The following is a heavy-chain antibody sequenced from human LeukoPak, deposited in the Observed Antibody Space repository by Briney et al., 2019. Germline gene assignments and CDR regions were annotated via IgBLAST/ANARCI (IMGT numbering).Heavy chain of an antibody. CDR1: GGSISSYY. Sequence: SETLSLTCTVSGGSISSYYWSWIRQPPGKGLEWIGYIYYSGSTNYNPSLKSRVTISVDTSKNQFSLKLSSVTAADTAVYYCARRTRELGYFDYWGQGTLVTVSS. V-gene: IGHV4-59*01. D-gene: IGHD7-27*01. J-gene: IGHJ4*02. CDR2: IYYSGST. CDR3: ARRTRELGYFDY.